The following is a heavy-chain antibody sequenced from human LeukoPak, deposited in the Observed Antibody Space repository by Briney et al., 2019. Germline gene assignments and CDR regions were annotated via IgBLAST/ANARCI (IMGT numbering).Heavy chain of an antibody. D-gene: IGHD2-15*01. J-gene: IGHJ1*01. CDR3: ARDSCSGGSCYFQH. V-gene: IGHV4-34*01. CDR1: GGSFSGYY. CDR2: IYYSGST. Sequence: SETLSLTCAVYGGSFSGYYWGWIRQPPGKGLEWIGSIYYSGSTYYNPSLKSRLTISEDTSKNQFSVRLTSVTAADTAVYYCARDSCSGGSCYFQHWGQGTLVTISS.